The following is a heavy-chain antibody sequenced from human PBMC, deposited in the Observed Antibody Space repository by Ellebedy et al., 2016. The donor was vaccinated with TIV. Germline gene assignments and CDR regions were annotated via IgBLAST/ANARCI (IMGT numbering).Heavy chain of an antibody. V-gene: IGHV3-7*01. Sequence: GESLKISCAASGFSFRSYWMSWVRQAPGKGLEWVANINQDGSMKNFVDSVKGRFTLSRDHAKNSLYLEMNSLRAEDTAVYYCATDGSYGDYLSPAHAFEIWGQGTVVAVSS. D-gene: IGHD4-17*01. CDR2: INQDGSMK. CDR3: ATDGSYGDYLSPAHAFEI. J-gene: IGHJ3*02. CDR1: GFSFRSYW.